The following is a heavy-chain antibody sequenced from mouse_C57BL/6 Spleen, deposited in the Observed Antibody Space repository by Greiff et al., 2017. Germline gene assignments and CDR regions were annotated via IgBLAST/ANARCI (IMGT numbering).Heavy chain of an antibody. D-gene: IGHD2-3*01. CDR1: GYTFTSYT. J-gene: IGHJ2*01. Sequence: VQLQQSGAELARPGASVKMSCKASGYTFTSYTMHWVKKRPGQGLEWIGYINPSSGYTKYNQKFKDKATLTADKSSSTAYMQLSSLTSEDSAVYYCARGYDGLYYFDDWGQGTTLTVSS. V-gene: IGHV1-4*01. CDR3: ARGYDGLYYFDD. CDR2: INPSSGYT.